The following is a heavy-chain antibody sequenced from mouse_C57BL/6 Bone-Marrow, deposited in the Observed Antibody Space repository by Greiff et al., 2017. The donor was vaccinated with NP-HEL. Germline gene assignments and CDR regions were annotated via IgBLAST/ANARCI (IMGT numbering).Heavy chain of an antibody. V-gene: IGHV1-74*01. Sequence: QVQLQQPGAELVKPGASVKVSCKASGYTFTSYWMHWVKQRPGQGLEWIGRIHPSDSDTNYKQKFKGKATLTVYKYSSTAYMQLSSLTSEDSAVYYCAIWGTTVVAGDYWGQGTSVTVSS. CDR1: GYTFTSYW. CDR2: IHPSDSDT. CDR3: AIWGTTVVAGDY. J-gene: IGHJ4*01. D-gene: IGHD1-1*01.